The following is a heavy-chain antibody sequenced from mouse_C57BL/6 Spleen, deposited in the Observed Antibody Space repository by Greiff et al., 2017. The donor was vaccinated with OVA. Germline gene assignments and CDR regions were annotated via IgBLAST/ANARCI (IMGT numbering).Heavy chain of an antibody. CDR3: VRGGEDY. V-gene: IGHV10-1*01. J-gene: IGHJ4*01. CDR2: IRSKSNNYAT. CDR1: GFSFNTYA. Sequence: EVQGVESGGGLVQPKGSLKLSCAASGFSFNTYAMNWVRQAPGTGLEWVARIRSKSNNYATYYADSVKDRFTISRDDSESMLYLQMNNLKTEDTAMYYCVRGGEDYWGQGTSVTVSS.